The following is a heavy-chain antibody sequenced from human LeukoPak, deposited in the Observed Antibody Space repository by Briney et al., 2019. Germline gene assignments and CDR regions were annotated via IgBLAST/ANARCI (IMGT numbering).Heavy chain of an antibody. CDR1: GYTFTSYG. CDR2: ISAYNGNT. CDR3: ARVPVNYYGSGSYYKDNWFDP. D-gene: IGHD3-10*01. V-gene: IGHV1-18*01. Sequence: ASVKVSCKASGYTFTSYGISWVRQAPGQGLECMGWISAYNGNTNYAQKLQGRVTMTTDTSTSTAYMELRSLRSDDTAVYYCARVPVNYYGSGSYYKDNWFDPWGQGTLVTVSS. J-gene: IGHJ5*02.